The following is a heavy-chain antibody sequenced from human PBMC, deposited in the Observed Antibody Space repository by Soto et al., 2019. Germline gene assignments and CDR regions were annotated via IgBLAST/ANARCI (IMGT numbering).Heavy chain of an antibody. J-gene: IGHJ4*02. D-gene: IGHD5-12*01. Sequence: SVKVSCKASGGTFSSYTISWVRQAPGQGLEWMGRIIPILGTANYAQKFQGRVTITADKSTSTAYMELSSLRSEDTAVYYCARALRDGYNYDLAYWGQGPLVTVSS. CDR1: GGTFSSYT. CDR2: IIPILGTA. CDR3: ARALRDGYNYDLAY. V-gene: IGHV1-69*08.